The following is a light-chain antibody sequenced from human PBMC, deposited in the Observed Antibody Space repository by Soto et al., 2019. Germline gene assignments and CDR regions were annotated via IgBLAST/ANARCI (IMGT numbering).Light chain of an antibody. CDR1: DVGAYDY. V-gene: IGLV2-11*01. J-gene: IGLJ2*01. CDR2: DVT. Sequence: QSALTQPRSVSGSPGQSVTISCTGSDVGAYDYVSWYQHLPGKAPKLLIYDVTERPSGVPDRFSGSKSGNTASLTILGLRAEDEADYSCCSFAGTNPFLVFGGGTQLTVL. CDR3: CSFAGTNPFLV.